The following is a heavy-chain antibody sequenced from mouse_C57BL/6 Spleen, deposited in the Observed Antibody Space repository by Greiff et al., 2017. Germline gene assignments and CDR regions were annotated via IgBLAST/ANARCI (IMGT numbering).Heavy chain of an antibody. CDR3: TRDITTAYFDD. V-gene: IGHV5-9-1*02. Sequence: EVKLVESGEGLVKPGGSLKLSCAASGFTFSSYAMSWVRQTPEKRLEWVAYISSGGDYIYYADTVKGRFTISRDNARNTLYLQMSSLKSEDTAMYYCTRDITTAYFDDWGQGTTLTVSS. D-gene: IGHD1-1*01. CDR1: GFTFSSYA. CDR2: ISSGGDYI. J-gene: IGHJ2*01.